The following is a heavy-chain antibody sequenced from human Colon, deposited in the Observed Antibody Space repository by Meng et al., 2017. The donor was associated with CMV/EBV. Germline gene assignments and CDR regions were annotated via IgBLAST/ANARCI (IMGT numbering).Heavy chain of an antibody. Sequence: GGSLRLSCAASGFTFSSYAMHWVRQAPGKGLEWVAVISYDGSNKYYADSVKGRFTISRDNSKNTLYLQMNSLRAEDTAVYYCARVVVIPSDYYTMDVWGQGTTVTVSS. CDR3: ARVVVIPSDYYTMDV. D-gene: IGHD2-2*01. CDR2: ISYDGSNK. V-gene: IGHV3-30*04. J-gene: IGHJ6*02. CDR1: GFTFSSYA.